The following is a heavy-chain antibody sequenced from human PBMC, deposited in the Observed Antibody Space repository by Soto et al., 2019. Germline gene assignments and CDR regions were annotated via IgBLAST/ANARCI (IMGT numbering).Heavy chain of an antibody. V-gene: IGHV1-2*02. Sequence: ATVKVSCKASGYTFSDYYMHWVRQAPGQGLEWMGWINANSGGTTYAQKFQGRVTMTRDTSISTAYMELSRLSSDDTAIYYCARLQIEVAGTNWGQGTLVTVSS. CDR2: INANSGGT. CDR3: ARLQIEVAGTN. J-gene: IGHJ4*02. D-gene: IGHD6-19*01. CDR1: GYTFSDYY.